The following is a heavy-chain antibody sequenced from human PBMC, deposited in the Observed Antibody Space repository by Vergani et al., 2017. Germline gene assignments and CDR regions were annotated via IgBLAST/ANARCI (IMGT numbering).Heavy chain of an antibody. D-gene: IGHD6-13*01. J-gene: IGHJ4*01. Sequence: EVHLVESGGGLVKPGGSVRLSCVVSGFDLKDYSMNWVRQAPGRGLEWVGFVRNKEDGGTPEHAASVKGRFTISRDDSKAIAYLQMNSLKTEDTAVYYCTTGFPGSSWSTYWGQGTLVTVSS. CDR2: VRNKEDGGTP. V-gene: IGHV3-49*04. CDR3: TTGFPGSSWSTY. CDR1: GFDLKDYS.